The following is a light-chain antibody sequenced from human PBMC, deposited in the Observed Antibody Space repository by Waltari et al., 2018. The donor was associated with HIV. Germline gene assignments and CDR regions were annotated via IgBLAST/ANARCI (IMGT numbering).Light chain of an antibody. J-gene: IGLJ3*02. CDR1: TGVVTSGSN. Sequence: TVVTQEPSLTVSPGGTVTLTCASSTGVVTSGSNPNWFQQKPGQEPRTLIYNTSNKHSWTPARFSGSLLGGKAALTLSAVQPEDEADYYCLLYYIGAQRWVFGGGTKLTVL. CDR3: LLYYIGAQRWV. CDR2: NTS. V-gene: IGLV7-43*01.